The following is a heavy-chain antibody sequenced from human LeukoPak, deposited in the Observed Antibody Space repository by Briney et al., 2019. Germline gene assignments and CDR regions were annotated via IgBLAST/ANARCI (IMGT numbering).Heavy chain of an antibody. V-gene: IGHV4-59*01. CDR1: GVSISGSY. D-gene: IGHD1-26*01. CDR3: ASLSSGSYNWFEP. Sequence: PSETLSLTCTVSGVSISGSYWNWIRQPPGKGLEWIGYIYYSGSTNYNPSLKSRVTISVDTSKNQFSLKLSSVTAADTAVYYCASLSSGSYNWFEPWGRGNLVTVSS. CDR2: IYYSGST. J-gene: IGHJ5*02.